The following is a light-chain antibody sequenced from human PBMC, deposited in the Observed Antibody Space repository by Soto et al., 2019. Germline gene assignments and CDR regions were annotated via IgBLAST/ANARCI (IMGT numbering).Light chain of an antibody. CDR1: SSDVGGYNY. J-gene: IGLJ1*01. V-gene: IGLV2-8*01. CDR2: DVS. Sequence: QSALTQPPSASGSPGQSVAISCTGTSSDVGGYNYVSWYQQHPGKAPKLMIYDVSNRPSGVSDRFSGSKSGSTASLTISGLQAEDEADYYCCSYAGSYNLYVFGTGTKLTVL. CDR3: CSYAGSYNLYV.